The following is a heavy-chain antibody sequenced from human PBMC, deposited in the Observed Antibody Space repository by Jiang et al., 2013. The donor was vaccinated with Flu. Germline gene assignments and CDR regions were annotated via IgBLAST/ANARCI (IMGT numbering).Heavy chain of an antibody. V-gene: IGHV6-1*01. J-gene: IGHJ4*02. CDR3: AGGPSSGDY. Sequence: QTLSLTCVISGDSVSSNSAAWNWIRQSPSRGLEWLGRTYYRSKWYHDYAVSVQSRITINPDTSKNQVSLQLKSVTPEDTAVYYCAGGPSSGDYWGQGTLVTVSS. CDR2: TYYRSKWYH. D-gene: IGHD3-10*01. CDR1: GDSVSSNSAA.